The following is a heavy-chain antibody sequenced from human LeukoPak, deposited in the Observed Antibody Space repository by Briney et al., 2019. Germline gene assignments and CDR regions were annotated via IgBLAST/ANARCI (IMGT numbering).Heavy chain of an antibody. Sequence: PSETLSLTCTVSLDSTTSNFWSWVRQPPGKGLEWIGEIHRSGSPNYNPSLQSRVTISIDRSRNQIVLELSSVTAADTAVYYCARQGSGSSYYYYTFPYWGQGTLVTVSS. CDR2: IHRSGSP. CDR3: ARQGSGSSYYYYTFPY. D-gene: IGHD1-26*01. J-gene: IGHJ4*02. V-gene: IGHV4-4*02. CDR1: LDSTTSNF.